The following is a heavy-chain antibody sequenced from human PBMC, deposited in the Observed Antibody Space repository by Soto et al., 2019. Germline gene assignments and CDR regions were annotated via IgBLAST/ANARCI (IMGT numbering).Heavy chain of an antibody. V-gene: IGHV3-7*05. D-gene: IGHD5-18*01. Sequence: GGSLRLSCAASGFTFGGYWMSWVRQAPGKGLEWVANIKQDGSEKYYVDSVKGRFTISRDNAKNSLYLQMNSLRAEDTALYYCAKAVGSYGNFDYWGQGTLVTVSS. CDR2: IKQDGSEK. CDR1: GFTFGGYW. CDR3: AKAVGSYGNFDY. J-gene: IGHJ4*02.